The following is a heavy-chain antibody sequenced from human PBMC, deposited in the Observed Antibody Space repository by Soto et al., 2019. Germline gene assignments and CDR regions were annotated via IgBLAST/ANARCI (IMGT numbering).Heavy chain of an antibody. D-gene: IGHD6-19*01. CDR1: GFSLSNARMG. CDR2: IFSNDEK. CDR3: ARIHSSGWYMEFDY. J-gene: IGHJ4*02. Sequence: GSGPTLVNPTETLTLTCTVSGFSLSNARMGVSWIRQPPGKALEWLAHIFSNDEKSYSTSLKSRLTISKDTSKSQVVLTMTNMDPVDTATYYCARIHSSGWYMEFDYWGQGTLVTVSS. V-gene: IGHV2-26*01.